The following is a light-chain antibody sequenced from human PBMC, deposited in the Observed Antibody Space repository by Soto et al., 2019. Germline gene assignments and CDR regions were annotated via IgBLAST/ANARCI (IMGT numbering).Light chain of an antibody. J-gene: IGLJ2*01. CDR1: SGHVNYD. CDR2: INSGGRQ. V-gene: IGLV4-69*02. CDR3: QTWGTAIQQV. Sequence: QLVLTQSPSASASLGASVKLTCTLTSGHVNYDIAWHQQQPERGPRFLMRINSGGRQIKGDGIPDRFSGSSSGAERYLTISSLQSVDEADYYCQTWGTAIQQVFGGGTKLTVL.